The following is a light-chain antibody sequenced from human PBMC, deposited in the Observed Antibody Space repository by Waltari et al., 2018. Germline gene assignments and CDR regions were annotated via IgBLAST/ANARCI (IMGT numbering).Light chain of an antibody. J-gene: IGKJ1*01. Sequence: IVLTQSPGTLSLSPGERATLSCRASQSVGRTLAWYQQKPGQAPRLLIYGASIRATGIPDRFSGGESGTDFSLGINRLEPEDFAVYYCQHYVSLPATFGQGTKVEIK. CDR3: QHYVSLPAT. CDR2: GAS. V-gene: IGKV3-20*01. CDR1: QSVGRT.